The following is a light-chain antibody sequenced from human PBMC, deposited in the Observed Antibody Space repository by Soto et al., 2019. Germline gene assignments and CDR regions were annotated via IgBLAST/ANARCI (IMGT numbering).Light chain of an antibody. CDR2: AAS. CDR1: QSSSSY. J-gene: IGKJ1*01. CDR3: RQSYSTLVT. V-gene: IGKV1-39*01. Sequence: DIEMPQNPNSLSASVGDRVAITCRASQSSSSYLNWYQQKPGKAPKLLIYAASSLQSGVPSRFSGSGSGTDFTLTISSLQPEDFATYYCRQSYSTLVTFGQGTMV.